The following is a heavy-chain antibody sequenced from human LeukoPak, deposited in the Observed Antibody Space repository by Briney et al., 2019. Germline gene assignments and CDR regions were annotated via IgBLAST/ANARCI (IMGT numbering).Heavy chain of an antibody. CDR3: ARGYSSGWYPFVPEYYYYYYYMDV. J-gene: IGHJ6*03. V-gene: IGHV4-4*02. D-gene: IGHD6-19*01. CDR1: GGSISSSNW. CDR2: IYHSGST. Sequence: SETLSLTCAVSGGSISSSNWWTWVRQPPGKGLEWIGEIYHSGSTNYNPSLKSRVTISVDKSKNQFSLKLSSVTAADTAVYYCARGYSSGWYPFVPEYYYYYYYMDVWGKGTTVTISS.